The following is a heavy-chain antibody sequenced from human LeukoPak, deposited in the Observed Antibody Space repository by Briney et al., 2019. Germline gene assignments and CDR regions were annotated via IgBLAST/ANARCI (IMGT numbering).Heavy chain of an antibody. D-gene: IGHD1-14*01. J-gene: IGHJ4*02. Sequence: GGSLRLSCATSGFTFSSYAMSWVRQAPGKGLEWVSAITGSGGSTYYADSVRGRFTISRDSSKNTMYLQMNSLRAEDTAVYYCARIPNGHYHLDSWGQGTLVTVSS. V-gene: IGHV3-23*01. CDR2: ITGSGGST. CDR3: ARIPNGHYHLDS. CDR1: GFTFSSYA.